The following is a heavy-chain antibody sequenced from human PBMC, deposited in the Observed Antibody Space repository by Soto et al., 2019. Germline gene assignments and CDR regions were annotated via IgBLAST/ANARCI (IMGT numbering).Heavy chain of an antibody. D-gene: IGHD2-2*01. CDR3: AKRVVVDGFYMAV. J-gene: IGHJ6*03. CDR2: ISGRGGST. V-gene: IGHV3-23*01. Sequence: EVQLLESGGNLEQPGGSLRLSCAASGFTFSSYAMSWVRQAPGKGLEWVSGISGRGGSTYYADSVKGRFTISRDNSKNTLFLQMNSLRAEDTAVYYCAKRVVVDGFYMAVWGKVTTVTVSS. CDR1: GFTFSSYA.